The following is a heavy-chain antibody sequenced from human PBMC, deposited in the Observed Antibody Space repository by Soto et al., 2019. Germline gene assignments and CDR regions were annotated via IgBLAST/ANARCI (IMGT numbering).Heavy chain of an antibody. J-gene: IGHJ6*02. D-gene: IGHD3-3*01. CDR3: ARAGYTIFGVAPFYGMDV. Sequence: GSLRLSCAASGFTFSSYDMHWVRQATGKGLEWVSAIGTAGDTYYPGSVKGRFTISRENAKNSLYFQMNSLRAEDTAVYYCARAGYTIFGVAPFYGMDVWGQGTTVTVSS. V-gene: IGHV3-13*01. CDR2: IGTAGDT. CDR1: GFTFSSYD.